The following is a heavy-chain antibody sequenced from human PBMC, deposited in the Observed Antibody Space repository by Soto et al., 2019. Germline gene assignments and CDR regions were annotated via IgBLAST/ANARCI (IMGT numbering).Heavy chain of an antibody. CDR3: TRQRGGNSDPFFDY. V-gene: IGHV3-73*01. Sequence: PGGSLRLSCAASGFTFSGSAMHWVRQASGKGLEWVGRIRSKANSYATAYAASVKGRFTISRDDSKNTAYLQMNSLKTEDTAVYYCTRQRGGNSDPFFDYWGQGTLVTAPQ. J-gene: IGHJ4*02. D-gene: IGHD2-21*02. CDR1: GFTFSGSA. CDR2: IRSKANSYAT.